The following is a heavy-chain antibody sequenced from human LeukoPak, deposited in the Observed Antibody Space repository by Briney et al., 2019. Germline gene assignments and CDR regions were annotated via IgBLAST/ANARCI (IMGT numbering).Heavy chain of an antibody. J-gene: IGHJ4*02. CDR1: GFSFSSYA. D-gene: IGHD6-19*01. V-gene: IGHV3-23*01. CDR3: AKRSGYTTGWFFDF. Sequence: GGSLRLSCAASGFSFSSYAMSWVRQAPGKGLEWVSSISGSGDNTYYAESVRGRFTISRDNSKNTLFLQMNSLRAEDTAVFYCAKRSGYTTGWFFDFWGQGTLVTVTS. CDR2: ISGSGDNT.